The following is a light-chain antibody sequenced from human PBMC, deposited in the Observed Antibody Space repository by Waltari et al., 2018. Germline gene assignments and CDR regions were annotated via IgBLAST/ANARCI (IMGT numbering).Light chain of an antibody. CDR2: EGS. J-gene: IGLJ2*01. V-gene: IGLV2-23*01. Sequence: QSALTQPASVSGSPGQSITISCTGTTRDVGNYNLVSWYQQHPGKAPKLLIYEGSRRPSGISNRFSGSTSGNTASLTISGLQAEDEADYCCSSAGRSTLFGGGTKLTLL. CDR3: CSSAGRSTL. CDR1: TRDVGNYNL.